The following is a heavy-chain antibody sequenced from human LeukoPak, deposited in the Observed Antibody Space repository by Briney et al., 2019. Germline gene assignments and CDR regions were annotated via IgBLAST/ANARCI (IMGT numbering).Heavy chain of an antibody. CDR1: GFTFSNHG. Sequence: GGPLRLSCAASGFTFSNHGMNWVRQAPGKGLEWVSYISSSSTTIDYADSVKGRFTISRDNAKNSLYLQMNSLRAEDTAVYYCARAGSNIVVVPNWFDPWGQGTLVTVSS. CDR3: ARAGSNIVVVPNWFDP. D-gene: IGHD2-2*01. CDR2: ISSSSTTI. J-gene: IGHJ5*02. V-gene: IGHV3-48*01.